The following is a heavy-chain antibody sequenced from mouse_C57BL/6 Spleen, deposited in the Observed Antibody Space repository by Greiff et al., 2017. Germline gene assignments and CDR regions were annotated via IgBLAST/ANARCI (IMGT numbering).Heavy chain of an antibody. Sequence: VKLMESGAELARPGASVKLSCKASGYTFTSYGISWEKQRTGQGLEWIGEIYPRSGNTYYNEKFKGKATLTADKSSSTAYMELRSLTSEDSAVYFCARGDTTVVDGYWGQGTTLTVSS. CDR2: IYPRSGNT. J-gene: IGHJ2*01. V-gene: IGHV1-81*01. D-gene: IGHD1-1*01. CDR1: GYTFTSYG. CDR3: ARGDTTVVDGY.